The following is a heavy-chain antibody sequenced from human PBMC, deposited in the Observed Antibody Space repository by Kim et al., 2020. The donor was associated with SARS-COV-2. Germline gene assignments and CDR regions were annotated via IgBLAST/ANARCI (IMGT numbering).Heavy chain of an antibody. J-gene: IGHJ6*02. CDR2: IYYSGST. CDR3: AWFMVRGVDYYYYGMDV. V-gene: IGHV4-59*08. D-gene: IGHD3-10*01. Sequence: SETLSLTCTVSGGSISSYYWSWIRQPPGKGLEWIGYIYYSGSTNYNPSLKSRVTISVDTSKNQFALKLSSVTAADTAVYYCAWFMVRGVDYYYYGMDVWCEGTTVTVS. CDR1: GGSISSYY.